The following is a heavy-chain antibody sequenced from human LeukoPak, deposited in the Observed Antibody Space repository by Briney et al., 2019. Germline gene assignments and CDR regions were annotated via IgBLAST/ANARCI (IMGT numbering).Heavy chain of an antibody. V-gene: IGHV1-69*04. CDR2: IIPILGIA. Sequence: GASVKVSCKASGGTFSSYAISWVRQAPGQGLEWMGRIIPILGIANYAQKFQGRVTITADKSTSTAYMELSSLRSEDTAVYYCARDHLGELGRTFDYWGQGTLVTVSS. CDR3: ARDHLGELGRTFDY. D-gene: IGHD3-16*01. J-gene: IGHJ4*02. CDR1: GGTFSSYA.